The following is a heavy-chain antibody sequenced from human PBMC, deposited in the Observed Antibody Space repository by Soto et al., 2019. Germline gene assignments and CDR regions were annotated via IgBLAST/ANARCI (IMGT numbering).Heavy chain of an antibody. V-gene: IGHV1-8*01. Sequence: ASVKVSCKASGYTFTSYDINWVRQATGQGLEWMGWMNPNSGNTGYAQKFQGRVTMTRNTSISTAYMELSSLRSEDTAVYYCARGRRYSYGLSWWGQGTLVTVSS. CDR2: MNPNSGNT. CDR3: ARGRRYSYGLSW. D-gene: IGHD5-18*01. J-gene: IGHJ4*02. CDR1: GYTFTSYD.